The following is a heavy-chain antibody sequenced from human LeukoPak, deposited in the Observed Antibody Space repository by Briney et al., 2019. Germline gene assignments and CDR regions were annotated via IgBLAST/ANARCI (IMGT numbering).Heavy chain of an antibody. CDR3: ARDDFQYGMDV. D-gene: IGHD2-21*02. Sequence: GGSLRLSCAASGFTFSSHSMSWVRQAPGKGLEWVSVIYSGGSTYYADSVKGRFTISRDNSKNTLYLQMNSLRAEDTAVFYCARDDFQYGMDVWGKGTTVTISS. CDR1: GFTFSSHS. J-gene: IGHJ6*04. V-gene: IGHV3-53*01. CDR2: IYSGGST.